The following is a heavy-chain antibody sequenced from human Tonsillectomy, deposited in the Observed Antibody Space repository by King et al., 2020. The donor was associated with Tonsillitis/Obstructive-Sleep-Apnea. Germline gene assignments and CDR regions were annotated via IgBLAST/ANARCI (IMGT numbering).Heavy chain of an antibody. CDR2: ISYDGSNK. V-gene: IGHV3-30*18. CDR1: GFTFSNYG. D-gene: IGHD2-2*01. J-gene: IGHJ6*02. CDR3: AKKPAVPAAKHYYYYYGMDV. Sequence: HVQLVQSGGGVVQPGRSLRLSCAASGFTFSNYGMHWVRQAPGKGLEWVAFISYDGSNKYYADSVKGRFTISRDNSKNTLYLQMNSLRPEDTAVYYCAKKPAVPAAKHYYYYYGMDVWGHGTTVTVSS.